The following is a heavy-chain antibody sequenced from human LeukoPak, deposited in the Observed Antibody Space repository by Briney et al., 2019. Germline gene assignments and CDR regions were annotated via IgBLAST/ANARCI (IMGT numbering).Heavy chain of an antibody. Sequence: ASVKVSCKASGGTFSSYAISWVRQAPGQGLVSMGGIIPIFGTANYAQKFQGRVTITADESTSTAYMELSSLRSEDTAVYYCARDGGGNSLGFDYWGQGTLVTVSS. V-gene: IGHV1-69*13. CDR3: ARDGGGNSLGFDY. J-gene: IGHJ4*02. CDR1: GGTFSSYA. D-gene: IGHD4-23*01. CDR2: IIPIFGTA.